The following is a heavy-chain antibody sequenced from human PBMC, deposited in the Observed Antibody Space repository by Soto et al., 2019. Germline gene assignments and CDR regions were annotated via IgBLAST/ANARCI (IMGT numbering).Heavy chain of an antibody. CDR1: GFTFSSYA. V-gene: IGHV3-23*01. CDR2: ISGSGGST. Sequence: GGSLRLSCAASGFTFSSYAMSWVRQAPGKGLEWVSAISGSGGSTYYADSVKGRFTISRDNSKNTLYLQMNSLRAEDTAVYYCAKDTGSYSYYYYGMDVWGQGTTVTVSS. J-gene: IGHJ6*02. CDR3: AKDTGSYSYYYYGMDV. D-gene: IGHD1-26*01.